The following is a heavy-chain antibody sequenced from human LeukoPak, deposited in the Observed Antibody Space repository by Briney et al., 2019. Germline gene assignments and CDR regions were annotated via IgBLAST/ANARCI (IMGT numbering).Heavy chain of an antibody. CDR1: GFTVSSNY. CDR3: ARVKRTVVPAAIEGIDY. J-gene: IGHJ4*02. D-gene: IGHD2-2*01. V-gene: IGHV3-53*01. Sequence: PGGSLRLSCAASGFTVSSNYMSWVRQAPGKGLEWVSVIYSGGSTYYADSVKGRFTISRDNSKNTLYLQMNSLRAEDTAVYYCARVKRTVVPAAIEGIDYWGQGTLVTVSS. CDR2: IYSGGST.